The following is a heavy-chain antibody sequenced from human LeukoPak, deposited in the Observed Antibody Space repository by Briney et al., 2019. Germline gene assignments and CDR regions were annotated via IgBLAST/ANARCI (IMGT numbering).Heavy chain of an antibody. CDR1: GYTFNKHG. Sequence: ASVKVSCKASGYTFNKHGITWVRQAPGQGLEWMGWISAYNGDTKYSQKFQGRVTLLTDTSASSAYMELRSLRSDDTAVYYCARDPSNTSGGSPYFDYWGQGALVTVSS. V-gene: IGHV1-18*04. CDR2: ISAYNGDT. CDR3: ARDPSNTSGGSPYFDY. J-gene: IGHJ4*02. D-gene: IGHD6-19*01.